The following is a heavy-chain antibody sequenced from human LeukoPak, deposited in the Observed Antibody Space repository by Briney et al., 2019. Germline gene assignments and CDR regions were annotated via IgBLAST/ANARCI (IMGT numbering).Heavy chain of an antibody. D-gene: IGHD3-22*01. CDR3: ATSYYGSSPNWFDP. J-gene: IGHJ5*02. V-gene: IGHV4-59*01. CDR2: IYYSGST. Sequence: SKTLSLTCTVSGSSISSYYWSWIRQPPGKGLEWIGYIYYSGSTNYNPSLKSRVTISLDTSKNQFSLKLASVTDADTAVYYCATSYYGSSPNWFDPWGQGTLVTVSS. CDR1: GSSISSYY.